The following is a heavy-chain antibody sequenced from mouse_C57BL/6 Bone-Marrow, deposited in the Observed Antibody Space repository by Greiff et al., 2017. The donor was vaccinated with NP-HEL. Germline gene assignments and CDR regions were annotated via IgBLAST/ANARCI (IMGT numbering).Heavy chain of an antibody. J-gene: IGHJ3*01. CDR3: GYDHGEGFAY. Sequence: QVQLKESGPELVKPGASVKISCKASGYAFSSSWMNWVKQRPGKGLEWIGRIYPGDGDTNYNGKFKGKATLTADKSSSTAYMQLSSLTSEDSAVYFCGYDHGEGFAYWGQGTLVTVSA. D-gene: IGHD1-2*01. V-gene: IGHV1-82*01. CDR1: GYAFSSSW. CDR2: IYPGDGDT.